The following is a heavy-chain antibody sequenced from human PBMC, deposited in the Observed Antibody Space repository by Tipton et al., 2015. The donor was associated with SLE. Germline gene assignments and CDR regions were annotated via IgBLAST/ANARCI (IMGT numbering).Heavy chain of an antibody. CDR2: INHNGNT. D-gene: IGHD6-19*01. V-gene: IGHV4-34*01. CDR3: ARAGGQWLVLG. J-gene: IGHJ4*02. Sequence: TLSLTCAVYGGSFSGYYWSWIRQPPGKGLEWIGEINHNGNTNYNPSLKSRVTISVDTSKNQFSLKLSSVTAADTAVYYCARAGGQWLVLGWGQGTLVTVSS. CDR1: GGSFSGYY.